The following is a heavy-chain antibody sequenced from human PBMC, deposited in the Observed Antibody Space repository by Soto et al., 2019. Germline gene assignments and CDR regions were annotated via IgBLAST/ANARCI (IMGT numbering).Heavy chain of an antibody. V-gene: IGHV5-51*01. D-gene: IGHD3-10*01. CDR1: GYSFITFG. Sequence: GELLKIPCSGSGYSFITFGGARVRQKTGKGLDWMGIIYPGDSDTSYSPSFQGQATISADTSTNTAYLQWSSLNASVTAIYSCARLPHFLRFGPLTSPAYYFTYSGPGTLLTVSS. CDR2: IYPGDSDT. CDR3: ARLPHFLRFGPLTSPAYYFTY. J-gene: IGHJ4*02.